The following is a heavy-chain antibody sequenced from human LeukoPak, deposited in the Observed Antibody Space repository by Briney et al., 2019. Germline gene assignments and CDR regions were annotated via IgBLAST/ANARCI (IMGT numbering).Heavy chain of an antibody. D-gene: IGHD2-21*02. V-gene: IGHV1-2*02. Sequence: GASVKVSCKASGYTFTGYYMHWVRQAPGQGLEWMGWINPNSGGTNYAQKFQGRVTMTRDTSISTAYMELSRLRSDDTAVYYCARAEVVVTATFHEDYYYYYMDVWGKGTTVTISS. J-gene: IGHJ6*03. CDR1: GYTFTGYY. CDR3: ARAEVVVTATFHEDYYYYYMDV. CDR2: INPNSGGT.